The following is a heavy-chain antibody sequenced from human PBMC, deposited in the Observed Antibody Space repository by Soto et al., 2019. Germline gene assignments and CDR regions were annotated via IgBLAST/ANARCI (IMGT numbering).Heavy chain of an antibody. D-gene: IGHD2-2*01. J-gene: IGHJ4*02. CDR1: GYTLTSYG. V-gene: IGHV1-18*01. Sequence: VKVSCKASGYTLTSYGISWVRQAPGQGLEWMGWISTYNGQTRSAQKLQGRVTMTTDTSTTTAYMELRGLTSDDTAVYYCAREYCTTTSCYGPDYWGQGSLVTVSS. CDR3: AREYCTTTSCYGPDY. CDR2: ISTYNGQT.